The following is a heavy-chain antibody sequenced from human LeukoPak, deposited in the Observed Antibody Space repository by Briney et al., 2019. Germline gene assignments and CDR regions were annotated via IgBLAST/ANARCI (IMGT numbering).Heavy chain of an antibody. CDR3: ARAGVLMVYAIPSSWFDP. CDR1: GFTFSDYY. CDR2: ISSSGSTI. Sequence: PGGSLRLSRAASGFTFSDYYMSWIRQAPGKGLEWVSYISSSGSTIYYADSVKGRFTISRDNAKNSLYLQMNSLRAEDTAVYYCARAGVLMVYAIPSSWFDPWGQGTLVTVSS. V-gene: IGHV3-11*01. D-gene: IGHD2-8*01. J-gene: IGHJ5*02.